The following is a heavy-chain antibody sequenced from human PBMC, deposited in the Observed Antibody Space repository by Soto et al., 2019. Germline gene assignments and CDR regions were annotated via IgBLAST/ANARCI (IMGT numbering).Heavy chain of an antibody. D-gene: IGHD3-3*01. Sequence: GGSLRLSCAASGFTFNSYAMSWVRQAPGKGLEWVSAISGSGGSTYYADSVKGRFTISRDNSKNTLYLQMNSLRAEDTAVYYCAKRGDTIFGVVTNDAFDIWGQGTMVTVSS. CDR3: AKRGDTIFGVVTNDAFDI. CDR1: GFTFNSYA. J-gene: IGHJ3*02. V-gene: IGHV3-23*01. CDR2: ISGSGGST.